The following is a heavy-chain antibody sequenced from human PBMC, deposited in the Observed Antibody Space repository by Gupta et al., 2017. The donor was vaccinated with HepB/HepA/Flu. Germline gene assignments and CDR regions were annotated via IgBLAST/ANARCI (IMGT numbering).Heavy chain of an antibody. V-gene: IGHV1-69*01. Sequence: QVQLVQSGAEVKKPGSSVKVSCKASGGTFSSYAISGVRQAPGQGLEWMGGIIPIFGTANYAQKFQGRVTITADESTSTAYMELSSLRSEDTAVYYCARGVGNYDPWSDAFDIWGQGTMVTVSS. D-gene: IGHD3-3*01. J-gene: IGHJ3*02. CDR1: GGTFSSYA. CDR3: ARGVGNYDPWSDAFDI. CDR2: IIPIFGTA.